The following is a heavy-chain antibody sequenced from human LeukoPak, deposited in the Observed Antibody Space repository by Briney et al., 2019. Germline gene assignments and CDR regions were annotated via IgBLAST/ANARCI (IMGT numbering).Heavy chain of an antibody. V-gene: IGHV3-49*04. CDR1: GFTFDNYA. CDR2: IRSKPYGGTT. Sequence: PGGSLRLSCTASGFTFDNYAMGWVRQAPGTGLEWVGFIRSKPYGGTTECAASVKGRFTISRDDSKSIAYLQMNSLKTEDTALYYCTRDVGLGELFFIPDNWGQGPLVTVSS. J-gene: IGHJ4*02. CDR3: TRDVGLGELFFIPDN. D-gene: IGHD2-21*01.